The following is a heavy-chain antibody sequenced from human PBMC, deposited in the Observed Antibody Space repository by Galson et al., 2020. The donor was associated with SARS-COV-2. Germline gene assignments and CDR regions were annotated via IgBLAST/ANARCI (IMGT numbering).Heavy chain of an antibody. CDR1: GGSFSGYY. Sequence: SETLSLTCAVYGGSFSGYYWSWIRTPPGTGLEWLGEINHSGSTNYNPSLKSRVTISVDTSKNQFSLKLSSVTAADTAVYYCAKFGPAWDFSNYYYGMDVWGQGTTVTVSS. CDR3: AKFGPAWDFSNYYYGMDV. D-gene: IGHD1-26*01. J-gene: IGHJ6*02. V-gene: IGHV4-34*01. CDR2: INHSGST.